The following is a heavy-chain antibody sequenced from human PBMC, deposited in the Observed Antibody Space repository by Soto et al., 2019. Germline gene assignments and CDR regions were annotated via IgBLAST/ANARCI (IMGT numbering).Heavy chain of an antibody. D-gene: IGHD1-1*01. J-gene: IGHJ4*02. CDR1: GFTPSSYS. CDR2: ISSSSSYI. Sequence: PGGSLRLSCAASGFTPSSYSMNWVRQAPGKGLEWVSSISSSSSYIYYADSVKGRFTISRDNAKNSLYLQMNSLKTEDTAVYYCTTVPVKWNRFNDYWGQGTLVTVSS. V-gene: IGHV3-21*03. CDR3: TTVPVKWNRFNDY.